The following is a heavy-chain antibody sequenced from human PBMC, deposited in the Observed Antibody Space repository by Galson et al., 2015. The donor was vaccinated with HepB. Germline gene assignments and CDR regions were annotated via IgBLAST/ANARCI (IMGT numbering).Heavy chain of an antibody. CDR3: AKERGYSYGRLDY. J-gene: IGHJ4*02. CDR1: GSTFTSYG. Sequence: SVKVSCKASGSTFTSYGISWVRQAPGQGLEWMGWISAYNGNTKYAQKFQGRVTITADESTSTAYMELSSLRSEDTAVYYCAKERGYSYGRLDYWGQGTLVTVSS. D-gene: IGHD5-18*01. V-gene: IGHV1-18*01. CDR2: ISAYNGNT.